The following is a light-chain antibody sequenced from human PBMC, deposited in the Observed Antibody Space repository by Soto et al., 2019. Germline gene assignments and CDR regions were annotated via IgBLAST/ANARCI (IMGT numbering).Light chain of an antibody. V-gene: IGKV1-39*01. J-gene: IGKJ1*01. CDR3: QQSYSTPWT. CDR1: QRISSY. Sequence: DIQMTQSPSSLSASVGDRVTITCRASQRISSYLNWYQQKPGKAPKLLIYAASSLQSGVPSRFSGSGSGTDVTLTISSLQPEAFATYDCQQSYSTPWTFGQGTKVEIK. CDR2: AAS.